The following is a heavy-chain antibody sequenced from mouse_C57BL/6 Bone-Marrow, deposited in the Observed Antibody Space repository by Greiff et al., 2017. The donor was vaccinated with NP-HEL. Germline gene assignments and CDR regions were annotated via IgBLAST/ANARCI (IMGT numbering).Heavy chain of an antibody. CDR2: INYDGSST. J-gene: IGHJ1*03. Sequence: EVMLVESEGGLVQPGSSMKLSCTASGFTFSDYYMAWVRQVPEKGLEWVANINYDGSSTYYLDSLKSRFIISRDNAKNILYLQMSSLKSEDTATYYCARVDYYGSRRWYFDVWGTGTTVTVSS. CDR1: GFTFSDYY. CDR3: ARVDYYGSRRWYFDV. D-gene: IGHD1-1*01. V-gene: IGHV5-16*01.